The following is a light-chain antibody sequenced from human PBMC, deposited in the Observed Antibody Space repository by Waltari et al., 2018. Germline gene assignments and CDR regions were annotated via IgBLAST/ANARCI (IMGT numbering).Light chain of an antibody. J-gene: IGLJ2*01. CDR3: CSYAGSYTLV. Sequence: QSALTQPRSVSGSPGQSVTISCTGTSSDVGGYNYVSWYQQHPGKAPKLMIYDVSKRPAGGPDRFSGSKAGNTASLNISGLQAEDEADYYCCSYAGSYTLVFGGGTKLTVL. V-gene: IGLV2-11*01. CDR1: SSDVGGYNY. CDR2: DVS.